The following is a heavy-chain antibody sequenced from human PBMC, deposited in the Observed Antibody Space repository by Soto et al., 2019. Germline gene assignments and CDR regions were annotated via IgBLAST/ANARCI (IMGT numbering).Heavy chain of an antibody. V-gene: IGHV5-51*01. CDR1: GDNFATFW. Sequence: PGESLKISCKASGDNFATFWIGWVRQVPGEGLEWMAIIYPEISNVEYSPSYKGRITISADKSLNTAYLQWNSLRASDSAMYYCARRLYFDTWFDPWGQGTLVTVSS. CDR3: ARRLYFDTWFDP. CDR2: IYPEISNV. D-gene: IGHD3-9*01. J-gene: IGHJ5*02.